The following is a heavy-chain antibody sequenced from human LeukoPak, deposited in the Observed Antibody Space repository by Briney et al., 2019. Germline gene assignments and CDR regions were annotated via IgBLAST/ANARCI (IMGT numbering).Heavy chain of an antibody. D-gene: IGHD6-13*01. J-gene: IGHJ4*02. CDR2: ISGSGGST. Sequence: PGGSLRLSCAASGFTFSSYAMSWVRQAPGKGLEWVSAISGSGGSTYYADSVKGRFTISRDNSKNTRYLQMNSLRAEGTAVYYCAKGRIAAAGKIGYWGQGTLVTVSS. V-gene: IGHV3-23*01. CDR1: GFTFSSYA. CDR3: AKGRIAAAGKIGY.